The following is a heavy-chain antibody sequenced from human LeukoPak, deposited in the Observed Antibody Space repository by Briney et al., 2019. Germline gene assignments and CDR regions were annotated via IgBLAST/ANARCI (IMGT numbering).Heavy chain of an antibody. CDR2: IRKKGYGETT. CDR1: GFSFGDDA. CDR3: SRGLHDYGDSNYYFDQ. Sequence: GGPLRLSCTASGFSFGDDAWSWFRQAPGRGLEFVSFIRKKGYGETTDYAASVRGRFTISRDDAKSTAYLQMNSLEVEDIALYYCSRGLHDYGDSNYYFDQWGRGTQVTVSS. V-gene: IGHV3-49*03. D-gene: IGHD4-17*01. J-gene: IGHJ4*02.